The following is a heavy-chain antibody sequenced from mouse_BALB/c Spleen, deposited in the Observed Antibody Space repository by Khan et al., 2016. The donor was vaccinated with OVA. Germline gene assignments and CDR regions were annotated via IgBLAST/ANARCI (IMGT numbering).Heavy chain of an antibody. Sequence: QVQLKQSGPGLVGPSQCMSITCTVSGFSLTSFGVHWVRQPPGKGLEWLGVIRACCSTNYNSPLMSRLSTSKDNSKSQVFLKMKSLQTDDTAMYYWARIDDIWGQGTILTVSS. CDR3: ARIDDI. D-gene: IGHD1-3*01. CDR1: GFSLTSFG. J-gene: IGHJ2*01. CDR2: IRACCST. V-gene: IGHV2-9*02.